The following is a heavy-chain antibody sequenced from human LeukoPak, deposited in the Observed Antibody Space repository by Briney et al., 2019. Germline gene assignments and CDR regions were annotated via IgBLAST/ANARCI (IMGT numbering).Heavy chain of an antibody. CDR3: ARGLPMVRRANERYYYYYYMDV. J-gene: IGHJ6*03. Sequence: SETLSLTCAVYGGSFSGYYWSWIRQPPGKGLEWIGEINYSGSTNYNPSLKSRVTISVDTSKNQFSLKLSSVTAADTAVYYCARGLPMVRRANERYYYYYYMDVWGKGTTVTVSS. V-gene: IGHV4-34*01. D-gene: IGHD3-10*01. CDR1: GGSFSGYY. CDR2: INYSGST.